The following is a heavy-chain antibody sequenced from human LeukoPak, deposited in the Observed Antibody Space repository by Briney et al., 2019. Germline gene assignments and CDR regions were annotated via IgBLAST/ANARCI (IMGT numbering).Heavy chain of an antibody. Sequence: GGSLRLSCAASGFTFSSYGMSWVRQAPGKGLEWVSGINWNGGSTGYADSVKGRSTISRDNAKNSLYLQMNSLRAEDTALYYCARDRIGDSSFDYWGQGTLVTVSS. V-gene: IGHV3-20*04. D-gene: IGHD3-22*01. J-gene: IGHJ4*02. CDR1: GFTFSSYG. CDR2: INWNGGST. CDR3: ARDRIGDSSFDY.